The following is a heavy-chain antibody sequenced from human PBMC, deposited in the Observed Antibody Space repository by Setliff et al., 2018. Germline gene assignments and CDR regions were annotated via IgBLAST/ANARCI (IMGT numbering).Heavy chain of an antibody. D-gene: IGHD3-3*01. CDR1: GGTFSSYA. Sequence: ASVKVSCKASGGTFSSYAISWVRQAPGQGLEWMGGIIPIFGKANYAQKLQGRVTITADECTSTAYMELSSLRSEYTAVYYCARGPPSYDFWGGYYVSNYYMDVWGKGTTVTVSS. CDR2: IIPIFGKA. CDR3: ARGPPSYDFWGGYYVSNYYMDV. V-gene: IGHV1-69*13. J-gene: IGHJ6*03.